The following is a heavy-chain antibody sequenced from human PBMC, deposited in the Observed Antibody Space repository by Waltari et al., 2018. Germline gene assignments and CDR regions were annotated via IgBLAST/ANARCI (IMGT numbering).Heavy chain of an antibody. Sequence: QVQLQESGPGLVKPSETLSLTCTVSGGSISSYYWSWIRQPPGKGLEWIGYIYYSGSTDYNPSLKCRFTRSVDTSKNQFSLTRSSVTAADTAVYYCARKGVLGPGWFDPWGQGTLVTVPS. V-gene: IGHV4-59*01. CDR3: ARKGVLGPGWFDP. CDR1: GGSISSYY. J-gene: IGHJ5*02. CDR2: IYYSGST. D-gene: IGHD3-10*01.